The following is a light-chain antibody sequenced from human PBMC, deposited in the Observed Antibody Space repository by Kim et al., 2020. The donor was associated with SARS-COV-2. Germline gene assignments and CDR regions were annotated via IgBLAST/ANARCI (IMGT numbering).Light chain of an antibody. CDR3: AAWDDSLSAYV. Sequence: QSLTISSSGSRSNIGNNHIYWYLQVPEAAPTLLIFRGNSRPSGVSYRFSDSRSDTSASLAISGLRTEDDANYYCAAWDDSLSAYVFGSGTKVTVL. CDR1: RSNIGNNH. V-gene: IGLV1-47*01. CDR2: RGN. J-gene: IGLJ1*01.